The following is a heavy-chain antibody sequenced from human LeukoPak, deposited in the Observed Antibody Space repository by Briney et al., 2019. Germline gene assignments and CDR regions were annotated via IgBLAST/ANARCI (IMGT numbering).Heavy chain of an antibody. Sequence: ASVKVSCKASGYTFTNYVIHWVRQAPGQGLEWMGWINPNSGGTNYAQKFQGRVTMTRDTSISTAYMELSRLRSDDTAVYYCARGSGSYSHFYWGQGTLVTVSS. V-gene: IGHV1-2*02. J-gene: IGHJ4*02. D-gene: IGHD1-26*01. CDR3: ARGSGSYSHFY. CDR1: GYTFTNYV. CDR2: INPNSGGT.